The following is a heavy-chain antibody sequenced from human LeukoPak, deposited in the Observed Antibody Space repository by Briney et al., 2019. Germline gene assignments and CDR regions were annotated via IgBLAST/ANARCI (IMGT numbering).Heavy chain of an antibody. CDR2: INEHGSIT. Sequence: GGSLRLSCAASGFTFSSYWMHWVRQVPGKGLVWVERINEHGSITDYADSVKDRFTVSRDNAWNTLYLQMNSLRAEDTAVYYCARDGAGSGSLWGQGTLITVSS. V-gene: IGHV3-74*01. D-gene: IGHD3-10*01. CDR3: ARDGAGSGSL. CDR1: GFTFSSYW. J-gene: IGHJ4*02.